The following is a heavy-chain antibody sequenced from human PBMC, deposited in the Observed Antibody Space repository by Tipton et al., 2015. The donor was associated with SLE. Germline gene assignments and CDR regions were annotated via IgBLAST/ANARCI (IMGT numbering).Heavy chain of an antibody. CDR2: MYYSGST. V-gene: IGHV4-39*01. J-gene: IGHJ4*02. D-gene: IGHD6-19*01. CDR3: ARLGKEDSSGWYPFDY. CDR1: GGSISSSSYY. Sequence: TLSLTCTVSGGSISSSSYYWGWIRQPPGKGLEWIGSMYYSGSTYYNPSLKSRVTISVDTSKNQFSLKLSSVTAADTAVYYCARLGKEDSSGWYPFDYWGQGTLVTVSS.